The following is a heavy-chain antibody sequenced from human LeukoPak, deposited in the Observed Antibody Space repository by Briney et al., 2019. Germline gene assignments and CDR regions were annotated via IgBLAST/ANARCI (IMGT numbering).Heavy chain of an antibody. CDR1: GFTFSSYG. CDR3: ARDKDIFSGMDV. V-gene: IGHV3-33*01. Sequence: GGSLRLSCAASGFTFSSYGMHWVRQAPGKGLEWVAVIWYDGSNKYYADSVKGRFTISRDNSKNTLYLQMNSLRAEDTAVYYCARDKDIFSGMDVGGQGTTVTVSS. J-gene: IGHJ6*02. CDR2: IWYDGSNK. D-gene: IGHD2-15*01.